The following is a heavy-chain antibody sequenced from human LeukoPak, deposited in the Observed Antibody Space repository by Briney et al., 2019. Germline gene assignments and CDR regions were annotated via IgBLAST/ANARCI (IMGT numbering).Heavy chain of an antibody. CDR3: AREGIAADYYYYYMDV. CDR1: GDSVSSNSAA. D-gene: IGHD6-13*01. CDR2: TYYRSKWYN. Sequence: SQTLSLTCAISGDSVSSNSAAWTWIRQTPSRGLEWLGRTYYRSKWYNDYAVSVKSRITINPDTSKNQFSLQLNSVTPEDTAVYYCAREGIAADYYYYYMDVWGKGTTVTVSS. V-gene: IGHV6-1*01. J-gene: IGHJ6*03.